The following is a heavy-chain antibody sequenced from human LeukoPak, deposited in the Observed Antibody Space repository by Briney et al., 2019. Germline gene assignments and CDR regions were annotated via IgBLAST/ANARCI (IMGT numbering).Heavy chain of an antibody. CDR3: ASQAATGNYFDQ. Sequence: SETLSLTCTVSGGSISSYYWSWIRQPAGKGLEWIGRIYTSGSTNYNPSLKSRVTMSVDTSKNQFSLNLSSMAAADTAVYYCASQAATGNYFDQWGQGTLVTVSS. CDR2: IYTSGST. D-gene: IGHD6-13*01. CDR1: GGSISSYY. J-gene: IGHJ4*02. V-gene: IGHV4-4*07.